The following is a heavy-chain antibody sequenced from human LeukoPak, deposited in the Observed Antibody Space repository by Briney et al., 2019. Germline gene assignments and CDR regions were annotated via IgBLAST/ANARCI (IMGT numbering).Heavy chain of an antibody. CDR2: IRYDGSNK. J-gene: IGHJ4*02. D-gene: IGHD7-27*01. Sequence: GGSLRLSCAASGFTFSSYGMHWVRQAPGKGLEWVAFIRYDGSNKYYADSVKGRFTISRDNSKNTLYLQMNSLRAEDTAVYYCAKGKGQNWDPFDCWGQGTPVTVSS. V-gene: IGHV3-30*02. CDR1: GFTFSSYG. CDR3: AKGKGQNWDPFDC.